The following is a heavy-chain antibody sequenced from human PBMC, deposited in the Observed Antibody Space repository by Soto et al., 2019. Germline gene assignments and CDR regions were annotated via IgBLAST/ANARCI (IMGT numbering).Heavy chain of an antibody. Sequence: ASVKVSCKASGYTFTSYAMHWVRQAPGQRLEWMGWINAGNGNTKYSQKFQGRVTINKDTSASTAYMELSSLRSEDTSVYYCARVPQDWNYPNWFDPWGQGTLVTVSS. CDR3: ARVPQDWNYPNWFDP. V-gene: IGHV1-3*01. D-gene: IGHD1-7*01. CDR1: GYTFTSYA. CDR2: INAGNGNT. J-gene: IGHJ5*02.